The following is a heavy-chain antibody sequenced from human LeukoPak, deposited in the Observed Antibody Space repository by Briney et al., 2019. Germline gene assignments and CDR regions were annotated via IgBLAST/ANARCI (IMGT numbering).Heavy chain of an antibody. V-gene: IGHV3-30-3*01. J-gene: IGHJ6*02. CDR1: GFTFSSYA. Sequence: GGSLRLSCAASGFTFSSYAMHWVRQAPGKGLEWVAVISYDGSNKYYADSVKGRFTISRDNAKNSLYLQMNSLRAEDTALYYCARSSHYSYYHGMDVWGQGTTVTVSS. CDR2: ISYDGSNK. CDR3: ARSSHYSYYHGMDV.